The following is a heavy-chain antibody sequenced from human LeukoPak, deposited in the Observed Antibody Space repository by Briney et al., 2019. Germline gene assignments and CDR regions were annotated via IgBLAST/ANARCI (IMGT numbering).Heavy chain of an antibody. Sequence: ASVKVSCKASGGTFSSYAISWVRQAPGQGLEWMGGIIPIFGTANYAQKFQGRVTITADESTSTAYMELSSLRSEDTAVYYCARDIVATKGWFDPWGQGTLVTVSS. CDR2: IIPIFGTA. V-gene: IGHV1-69*01. CDR1: GGTFSSYA. J-gene: IGHJ5*02. D-gene: IGHD5-12*01. CDR3: ARDIVATKGWFDP.